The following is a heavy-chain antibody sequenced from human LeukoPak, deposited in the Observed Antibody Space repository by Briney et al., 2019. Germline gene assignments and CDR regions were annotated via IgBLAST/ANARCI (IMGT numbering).Heavy chain of an antibody. CDR3: ASGMYCSGGSCYPRYWYFDL. J-gene: IGHJ2*01. D-gene: IGHD2-15*01. CDR1: GGSFSGYY. V-gene: IGHV4-34*01. Sequence: SETLSLTCAVYGGSFSGYYWSWIRQPPGKGLEWIGEINHSGSTNYNPSLKSRVTISVDTSKNQFSLKLSSVTAADTAVYYCASGMYCSGGSCYPRYWYFDLWGRGTLVTVSS. CDR2: INHSGST.